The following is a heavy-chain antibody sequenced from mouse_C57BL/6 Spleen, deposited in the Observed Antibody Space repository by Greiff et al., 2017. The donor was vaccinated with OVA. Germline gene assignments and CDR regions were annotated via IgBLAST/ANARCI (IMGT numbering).Heavy chain of an antibody. CDR3: ARSWGHWNFDV. Sequence: VQLQQSGPELVKPGASVKISCKASGYSFTGYYMNWVKQSPEKSLEWIGEINPSTGGTTYNQKFKAKATLTVDKSSSTAYMQLKSLTSEDSAVYYCARSWGHWNFDVWGTGTTVTVSS. J-gene: IGHJ1*03. V-gene: IGHV1-42*01. CDR2: INPSTGGT. CDR1: GYSFTGYY.